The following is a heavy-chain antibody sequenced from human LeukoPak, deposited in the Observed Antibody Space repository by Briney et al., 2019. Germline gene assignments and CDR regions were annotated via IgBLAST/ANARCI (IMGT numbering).Heavy chain of an antibody. Sequence: PSETLSLTCTVSGGSVSGYFWHWIRQPPGEGLDWIGCIHSTGSGTTDYNPSLYSRVTISIDTSKNQFSLEMTSVIAADTAVYYCARATPYTPDRGKTLDSWGQGIQVAVSS. V-gene: IGHV4-59*02. J-gene: IGHJ4*02. CDR3: ARATPYTPDRGKTLDS. CDR1: GGSVSGYF. CDR2: IHSTGSGTT. D-gene: IGHD3-10*01.